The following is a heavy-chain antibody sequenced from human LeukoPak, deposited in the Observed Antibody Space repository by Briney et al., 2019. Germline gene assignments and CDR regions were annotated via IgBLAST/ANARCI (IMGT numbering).Heavy chain of an antibody. Sequence: GGSLRLSCAASGFTFSSYSMNWVRQAPGKGLEWVGRIDNDGSDTIYADSVKGRFTVSRDNAKNTLYLQMNSLRAEDTAVYFCARGGSSHGFDVWGQGTVVTVSS. J-gene: IGHJ3*01. CDR1: GFTFSSYS. D-gene: IGHD5-12*01. CDR2: IDNDGSDT. V-gene: IGHV3-74*01. CDR3: ARGGSSHGFDV.